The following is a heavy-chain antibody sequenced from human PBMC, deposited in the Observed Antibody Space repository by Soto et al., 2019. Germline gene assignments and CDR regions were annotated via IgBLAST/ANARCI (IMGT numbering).Heavy chain of an antibody. Sequence: GGSLRLSCAASGFTFSNAWMSWVRQAPGKGLEWVGRIKSKTDGGTTDYAAPMKGRFTISRDDSKNTLYLQMNSLKTEDTAVYYCTTDSDDFWSGYYNYFDYWGQGTLVTVSS. J-gene: IGHJ4*02. CDR1: GFTFSNAW. CDR3: TTDSDDFWSGYYNYFDY. CDR2: IKSKTDGGTT. D-gene: IGHD3-3*01. V-gene: IGHV3-15*01.